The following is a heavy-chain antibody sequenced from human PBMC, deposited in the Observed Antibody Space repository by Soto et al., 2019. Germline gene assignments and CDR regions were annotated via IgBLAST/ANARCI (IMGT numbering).Heavy chain of an antibody. CDR2: ISAYNGNT. Sequence: ASVKVSCKASGYTFTSYGISWVRQAPGQGLEWMGWISAYNGNTNYAQKFQGRVTMTTDISTITDYMELRSLRFDDTAVYYCARWGIVVAATREEDYWGQGTPVTVSS. V-gene: IGHV1-18*01. D-gene: IGHD6-19*01. CDR1: GYTFTSYG. J-gene: IGHJ4*02. CDR3: ARWGIVVAATREEDY.